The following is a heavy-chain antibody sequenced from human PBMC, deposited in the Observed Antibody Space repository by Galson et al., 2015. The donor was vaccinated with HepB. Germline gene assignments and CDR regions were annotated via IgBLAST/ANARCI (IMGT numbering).Heavy chain of an antibody. CDR2: INPNSGGT. CDR1: GYTFTGYY. Sequence: SCKASGYTFTGYYMHWVRQAPGQGLEWMGRINPNSGGTNYAQKFQGRVTMTRDTSISTAYMELSRLRSDDTAVYYCARSYSGSYPDYWGQGTLVTVSS. V-gene: IGHV1-2*06. D-gene: IGHD1-26*01. J-gene: IGHJ4*02. CDR3: ARSYSGSYPDY.